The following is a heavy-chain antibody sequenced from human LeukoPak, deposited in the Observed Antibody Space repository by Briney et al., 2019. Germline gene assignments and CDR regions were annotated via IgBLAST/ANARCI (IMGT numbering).Heavy chain of an antibody. Sequence: PGGSLTLSCAASGFIFTNDWMSWVRQAPGKGLEWVANVKQHGSEKDYVDSVKGRFTISRDNAKNLLYLQMNSLRTEDTAVYYCSRVGPGGAGAFDYWGQGTLVTVSS. J-gene: IGHJ4*02. D-gene: IGHD6-13*01. CDR1: GFIFTNDW. CDR3: SRVGPGGAGAFDY. V-gene: IGHV3-7*01. CDR2: VKQHGSEK.